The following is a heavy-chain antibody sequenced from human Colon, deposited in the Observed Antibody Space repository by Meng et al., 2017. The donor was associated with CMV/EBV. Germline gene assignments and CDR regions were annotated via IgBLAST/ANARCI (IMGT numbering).Heavy chain of an antibody. CDR1: GFTFSNYE. V-gene: IGHV3-48*03. Sequence: GGSLKISCAASGFTFSNYEMNWVRQAPGKGLEWVAYINTLENSIFYADAVKGRFPISRDNAKNSLHLQMNSLRVEDSAIYYCARTPGSSPAGGDGMDVWGQGTTVTVSS. J-gene: IGHJ6*02. D-gene: IGHD6-13*01. CDR2: INTLENSI. CDR3: ARTPGSSPAGGDGMDV.